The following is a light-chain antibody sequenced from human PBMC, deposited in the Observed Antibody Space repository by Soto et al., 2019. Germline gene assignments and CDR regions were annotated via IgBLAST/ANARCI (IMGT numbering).Light chain of an antibody. CDR3: ASWDDRLGAVM. V-gene: IGLV1-47*02. J-gene: IGLJ3*02. CDR1: SSNIGGTNY. Sequence: QSALPQPPSASGTPGQKVFISCSGSSSNIGGTNYAYWYQQLPGAAPKLLMHSNNLRPSGVPERISGSKFGTAASLAISGLRSEDEAVYYCASWDDRLGAVMFGGGTKLTVL. CDR2: SNN.